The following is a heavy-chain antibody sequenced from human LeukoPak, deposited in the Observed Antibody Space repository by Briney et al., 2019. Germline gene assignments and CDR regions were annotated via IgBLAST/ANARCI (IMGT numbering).Heavy chain of an antibody. Sequence: PGGSLRLSCAASGFTFSSYSMNWVRQAPGKGLEWVSSISSSSSYIYYADSVKGRFTISRDNAKNSLYLQMNSLRAEDTAVYYCAREREMATIWDTTNHLDYWGQGTLVTVSS. CDR2: ISSSSSYI. CDR1: GFTFSSYS. CDR3: AREREMATIWDTTNHLDY. D-gene: IGHD5-24*01. V-gene: IGHV3-21*01. J-gene: IGHJ4*02.